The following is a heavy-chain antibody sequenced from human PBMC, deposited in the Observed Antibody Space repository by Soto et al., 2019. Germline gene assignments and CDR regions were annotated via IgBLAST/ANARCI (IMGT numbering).Heavy chain of an antibody. CDR1: GGSISSGDYY. D-gene: IGHD3-16*01. V-gene: IGHV4-30-4*01. CDR3: ARGLRDYFDY. Sequence: SETLSLTCIVSGGSISSGDYYWSWIRQPPGKGLEWIGYIYYSGSTYYNPSLKSRVTISVDTSKNQFSLKLSSVTAADTAVYYCARGLRDYFDYWGQGTLVTVSS. J-gene: IGHJ4*02. CDR2: IYYSGST.